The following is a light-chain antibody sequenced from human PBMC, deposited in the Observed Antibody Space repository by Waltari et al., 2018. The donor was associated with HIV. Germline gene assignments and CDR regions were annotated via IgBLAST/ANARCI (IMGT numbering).Light chain of an antibody. CDR1: QDISNY. Sequence: DFQMTQSPSSLSASVGDRVTITCQASQDISNYLNWYQQKPGKAPKLLIYDASNLETGVPSRFSGSGSETDFTFTISSLQPEDIATYYCQQYDNLPLTFGPGTKVDIK. CDR3: QQYDNLPLT. J-gene: IGKJ3*01. CDR2: DAS. V-gene: IGKV1-33*01.